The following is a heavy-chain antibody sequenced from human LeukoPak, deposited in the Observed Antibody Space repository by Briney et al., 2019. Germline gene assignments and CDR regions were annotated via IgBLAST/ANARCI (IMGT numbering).Heavy chain of an antibody. V-gene: IGHV4-4*07. CDR2: IYTSGST. J-gene: IGHJ4*02. Sequence: SETLSLTCTVSGGSISSDYWSWIRQPAGKGLEWIGRIYTSGSTNHNPSLKSRVTISVDTSKNQFSLKLSSVTAADTAVYYCARVRRRPGIAAAGSIDYWGQGTLVTVSS. D-gene: IGHD6-13*01. CDR1: GGSISSDY. CDR3: ARVRRRPGIAAAGSIDY.